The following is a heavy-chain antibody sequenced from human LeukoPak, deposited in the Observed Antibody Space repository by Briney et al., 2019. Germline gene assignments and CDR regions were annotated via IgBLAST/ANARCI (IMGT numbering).Heavy chain of an antibody. J-gene: IGHJ5*02. D-gene: IGHD3-10*01. CDR2: INHSGST. V-gene: IGHV4-34*01. CDR3: ARKQKALYYYGSGSYFNWFDP. CDR1: GGSFSGYY. Sequence: SETLSLTCAVYGGSFSGYYWSWIRQPPGKGLEWIGEINHSGSTNYNPSLKSRVTISVDTSKNQFSLKLSSVSAADTAVYYCARKQKALYYYGSGSYFNWFDPWGQGTLVTVSS.